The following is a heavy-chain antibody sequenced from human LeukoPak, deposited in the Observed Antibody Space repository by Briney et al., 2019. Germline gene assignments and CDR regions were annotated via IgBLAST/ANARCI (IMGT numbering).Heavy chain of an antibody. V-gene: IGHV4-59*01. Sequence: SETLSLTCTVSGGSISSYYWSWIRQPPGKGLEWIAYIYYSGSTNYTPSLKSRVTISVDTSKNQFSLKLSSVTAADTAVYYCARVIEGRPYYYYYMDVWGKGTTVTVSS. D-gene: IGHD6-6*01. CDR3: ARVIEGRPYYYYYMDV. CDR1: GGSISSYY. CDR2: IYYSGST. J-gene: IGHJ6*03.